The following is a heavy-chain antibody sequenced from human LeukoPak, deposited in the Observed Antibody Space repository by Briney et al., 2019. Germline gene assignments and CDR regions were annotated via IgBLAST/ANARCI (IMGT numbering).Heavy chain of an antibody. J-gene: IGHJ5*02. V-gene: IGHV1-24*01. CDR3: ATVAYGDGNWFDP. Sequence: ASVKVSCKVSGYTLTELSMHWVRQAPGKGLEWMGGFDPEDGETIYAQKFQGRVTMTEDTSTDTAYMELSSLRSEDTVVYYCATVAYGDGNWFDPWGQGTLVTVSS. CDR2: FDPEDGET. CDR1: GYTLTELS. D-gene: IGHD4-17*01.